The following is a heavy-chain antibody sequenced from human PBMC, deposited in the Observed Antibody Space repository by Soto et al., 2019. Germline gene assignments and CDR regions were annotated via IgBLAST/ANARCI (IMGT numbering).Heavy chain of an antibody. Sequence: QVHLVESGGGVVQPGRSLRLSCAASGFTFNNFEMHWVRQAPGKGLEWVAAISNDGSDKYYADSVRGRLTISRDNSQNTVYLQMNSLRAEDTAVYYCAKDQGIAASHGIDWGQGTMVTVSS. CDR2: ISNDGSDK. J-gene: IGHJ3*01. D-gene: IGHD6-13*01. V-gene: IGHV3-30*18. CDR1: GFTFNNFE. CDR3: AKDQGIAASHGID.